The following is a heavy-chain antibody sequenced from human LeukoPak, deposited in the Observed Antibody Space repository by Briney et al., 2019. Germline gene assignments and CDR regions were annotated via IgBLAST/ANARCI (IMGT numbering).Heavy chain of an antibody. D-gene: IGHD6-6*01. J-gene: IGHJ6*02. V-gene: IGHV1-2*02. CDR2: INPKSGAT. CDR1: GYSFPGYF. Sequence: GASVKVPCTSSGYSFPGYFIHWVRQAPGQGLEWMGWINPKSGATNYAQKFQGSITLTRDTSISTVYMELIRLTSDDTAVYYCARGPSSSSIYHYNGMDVWGQGTTVTVSS. CDR3: ARGPSSSSIYHYNGMDV.